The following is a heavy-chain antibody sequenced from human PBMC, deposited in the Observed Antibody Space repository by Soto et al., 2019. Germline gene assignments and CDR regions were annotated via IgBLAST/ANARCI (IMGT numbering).Heavy chain of an antibody. Sequence: PSETLSLTCTASGGSINSYYWSWIRQPPGKGLEWIGYIYDSGNTNYNPSLKSRVTMSVDTSKNQFSLKLTSVTAADTAVYHCARAGIALAGLHHFDYWGQGILVTVSS. V-gene: IGHV4-59*01. J-gene: IGHJ4*02. CDR3: ARAGIALAGLHHFDY. D-gene: IGHD6-13*01. CDR2: IYDSGNT. CDR1: GGSINSYY.